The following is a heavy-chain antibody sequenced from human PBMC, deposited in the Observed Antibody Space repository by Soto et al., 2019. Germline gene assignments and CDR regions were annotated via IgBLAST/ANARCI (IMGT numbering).Heavy chain of an antibody. J-gene: IGHJ4*02. CDR2: SKSDGSGA. V-gene: IGHV3-74*01. Sequence: EVQIVESGGDLVQPGGSLRLSCAASGFTFSSYWMHWVRQAPGKGLVWVSRSKSDGSGAIYADSVKGRFTVSRDNAKNTLYLLMNSLSTEDTAVYYCARWDGDYHDCNGYLVRQWGQVTRVTVSS. CDR3: ARWDGDYHDCNGYLVRQ. D-gene: IGHD3-22*01. CDR1: GFTFSSYW.